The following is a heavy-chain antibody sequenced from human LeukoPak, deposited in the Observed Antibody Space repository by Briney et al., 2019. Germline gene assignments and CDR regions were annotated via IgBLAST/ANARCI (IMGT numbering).Heavy chain of an antibody. CDR3: ARVAYCSSTSCYVSYFDY. V-gene: IGHV4-59*01. CDR1: GGSISSYY. J-gene: IGHJ4*02. CDR2: IYYSGST. Sequence: PSETLSLTCTVSGGSISSYYWSWIRQPPGKGVEWIGYIYYSGSTDYNPSLKSRVTISVDTSKNQFSLKLSSVTAADAAVYYCARVAYCSSTSCYVSYFDYWGQGTLVTVSS. D-gene: IGHD2-2*01.